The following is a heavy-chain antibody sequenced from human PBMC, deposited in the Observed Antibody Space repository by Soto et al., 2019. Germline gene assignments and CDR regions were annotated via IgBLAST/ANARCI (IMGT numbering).Heavy chain of an antibody. CDR2: IYYSGST. Sequence: SETLSITCTVSGSSISSYYWSWIRQPPGKGLEWIGYIYYSGSTNYNPSLKSRVTISVDTSKNQFSLKLSSVTAADTAVYYCARAYSGYWGYFDYWGQGILVTLYS. V-gene: IGHV4-59*01. CDR1: GSSISSYY. D-gene: IGHD3-22*01. J-gene: IGHJ4*02. CDR3: ARAYSGYWGYFDY.